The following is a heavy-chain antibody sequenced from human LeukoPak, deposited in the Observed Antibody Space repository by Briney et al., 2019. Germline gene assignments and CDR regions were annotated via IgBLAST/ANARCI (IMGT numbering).Heavy chain of an antibody. CDR3: ARDYGDYFRWFDP. Sequence: SQTLSLTCTVSGDSITSGGYHWTWIRQHPGKGLERIGYISNSGSTYYNPSPKSRVNISMDTSKNQFSLSLTSVTAADTAVYYCARDYGDYFRWFDPWGLGTLVTVSS. CDR2: ISNSGST. J-gene: IGHJ5*02. V-gene: IGHV4-31*03. D-gene: IGHD4-17*01. CDR1: GDSITSGGYH.